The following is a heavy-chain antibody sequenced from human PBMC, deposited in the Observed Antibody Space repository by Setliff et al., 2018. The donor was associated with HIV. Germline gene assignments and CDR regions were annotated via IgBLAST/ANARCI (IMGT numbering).Heavy chain of an antibody. Sequence: GASVKVSCKASGYTFTSYPLHWVRQAPGQGLEWMGWIDPNSGDTNYGQKFQGRVTMTRDTSTKTAFLEVNRLTSADTAVYYCTRDPYSSDWAPHDSWGQGSQVTVSS. CDR1: GYTFTSYP. CDR2: IDPNSGDT. D-gene: IGHD6-19*01. V-gene: IGHV1-2*02. CDR3: TRDPYSSDWAPHDS. J-gene: IGHJ4*02.